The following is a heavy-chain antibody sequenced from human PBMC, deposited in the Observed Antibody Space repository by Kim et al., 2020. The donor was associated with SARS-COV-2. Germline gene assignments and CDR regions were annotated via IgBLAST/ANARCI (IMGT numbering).Heavy chain of an antibody. CDR2: INPNGGGT. CDR1: GYTFIDYY. CDR3: ASSQSFDRSRDFAYFYHGMHV. Sequence: ASVKVSCKASGYTFIDYYVHWVRQAPGQGLEWMGWINPNGGGTNYAQTFQGRVTLTRDTSITTAYMELNRLRSDDSAVYYCASSQSFDRSRDFAYFYHGMHVWGQGTTVTVS. V-gene: IGHV1-2*02. J-gene: IGHJ6*02. D-gene: IGHD2-21*02.